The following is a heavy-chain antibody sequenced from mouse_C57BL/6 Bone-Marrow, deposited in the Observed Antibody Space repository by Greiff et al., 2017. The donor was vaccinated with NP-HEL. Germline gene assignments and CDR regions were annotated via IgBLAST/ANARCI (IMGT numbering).Heavy chain of an antibody. CDR1: GFTFSSYG. V-gene: IGHV5-6*01. CDR2: ISSGGSYT. J-gene: IGHJ3*01. D-gene: IGHD1-1*02. Sequence: EVHLVESGGDLVKPGGSLKLSCAASGFTFSSYGMPWVRQTPDKRLEWVATISSGGSYTYYPDSVKGRFTISRDNAKNTLYLQMSSLKSEETAMYYCARRGWPAWFAYWGQGTLVTVSA. CDR3: ARRGWPAWFAY.